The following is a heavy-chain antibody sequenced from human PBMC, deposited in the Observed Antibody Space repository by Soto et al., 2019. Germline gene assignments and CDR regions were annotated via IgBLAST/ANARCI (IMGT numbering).Heavy chain of an antibody. Sequence: PGGSLRLSCAASGFTFDTYWMHWVRQAPGKGLVWVSRIDSDGSNAIYADSVRGRFTISRDNAKNSVYLQMNSLRAEDTAVYYCARGDPPYWGQGTWVPVSS. J-gene: IGHJ4*02. V-gene: IGHV3-74*01. CDR1: GFTFDTYW. CDR2: IDSDGSNA. CDR3: ARGDPPY.